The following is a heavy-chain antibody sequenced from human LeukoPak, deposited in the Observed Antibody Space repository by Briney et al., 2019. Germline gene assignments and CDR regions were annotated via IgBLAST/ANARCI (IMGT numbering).Heavy chain of an antibody. Sequence: ASEKVSCKSSGYTFPNYYLHCVREAFGQGLEWMGIINPSCGGTTYAQTFQGRVTEIRDMSTSTAYMELSSLRSENTAVYYCARDQLNYNTMIVRMGYFDYWGQGTLVTVSS. CDR3: ARDQLNYNTMIVRMGYFDY. CDR1: GYTFPNYY. D-gene: IGHD3-22*01. V-gene: IGHV1-46*01. J-gene: IGHJ4*02. CDR2: INPSCGGT.